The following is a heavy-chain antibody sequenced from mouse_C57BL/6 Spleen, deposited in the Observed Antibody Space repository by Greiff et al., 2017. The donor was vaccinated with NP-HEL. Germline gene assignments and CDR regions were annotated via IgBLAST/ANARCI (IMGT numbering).Heavy chain of an antibody. CDR2: ISDGGSYT. V-gene: IGHV5-4*01. Sequence: EVQVVESGGGLVKPGGSLKLSCAASGFTFSSYAMSWVRQTPEKRLEWVATISDGGSYTYYPDNVKGRFTISRDNAKNNLYLQMSHLKSEDTAMYYCARDNLNYYGSTLIGDYWGQGTSVTVSS. CDR1: GFTFSSYA. D-gene: IGHD1-1*01. CDR3: ARDNLNYYGSTLIGDY. J-gene: IGHJ4*01.